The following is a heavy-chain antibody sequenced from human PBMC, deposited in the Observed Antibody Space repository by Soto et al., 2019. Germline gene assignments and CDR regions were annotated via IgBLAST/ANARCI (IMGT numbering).Heavy chain of an antibody. Sequence: PGGSLRLSCAASGFTFSSYDMNWVRQAPGKGLEWVSHINSRSTTIYYADSVKGRFTISRDNAKNSLFLQMNSLRAEDTAVYFCARNFGFWASDIWGQGTTVTVSS. CDR3: ARNFGFWASDI. CDR1: GFTFSSYD. D-gene: IGHD3-16*01. J-gene: IGHJ6*02. CDR2: INSRSTTI. V-gene: IGHV3-48*01.